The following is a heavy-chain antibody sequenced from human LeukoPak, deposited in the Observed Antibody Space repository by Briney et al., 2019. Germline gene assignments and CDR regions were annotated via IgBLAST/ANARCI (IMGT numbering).Heavy chain of an antibody. J-gene: IGHJ4*02. Sequence: GGSLRLSCAASGFSFSIHDMTWVRQAPGKGLEWVSTISNSDNSTYYADSVKGRFTFSRDNSKNTLYLQMNSLRVGDTAVYYCAGDPITSTGIRYFDYWGQGTLVTVSS. CDR2: ISNSDNST. V-gene: IGHV3-23*01. CDR1: GFSFSIHD. CDR3: AGDPITSTGIRYFDY. D-gene: IGHD2-21*02.